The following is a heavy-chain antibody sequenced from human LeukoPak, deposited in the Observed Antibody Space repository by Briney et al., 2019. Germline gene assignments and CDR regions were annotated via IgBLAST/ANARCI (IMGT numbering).Heavy chain of an antibody. D-gene: IGHD1-26*01. CDR1: GYTFTSYA. Sequence: GASVKVSCKASGYTFTSYAMHWVRQAPGQRLEWMGWINAGNGNTKYSQKFRGRVTITRDTSASTAYMELSSLRSEDTAVYYCARPKWELLFDYWGQGTLVTVSS. CDR2: INAGNGNT. J-gene: IGHJ4*02. CDR3: ARPKWELLFDY. V-gene: IGHV1-3*01.